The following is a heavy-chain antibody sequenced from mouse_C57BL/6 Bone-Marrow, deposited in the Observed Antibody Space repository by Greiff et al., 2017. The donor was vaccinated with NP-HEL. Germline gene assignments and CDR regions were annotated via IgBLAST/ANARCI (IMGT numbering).Heavy chain of an antibody. CDR3: ARDGGLRRYSDV. V-gene: IGHV1-52*01. CDR1: GYTFTSYW. J-gene: IGHJ1*03. Sequence: QVQLQQPGAELVRPGSSVKLSCKASGYTFTSYWMHWVKQRPIQGLEWIGNIDPSDSETHYNQKFKDKATLTVDKSSSTAYMPLSSLTSEDSAVYYCARDGGLRRYSDVWGTGTTVTVSS. D-gene: IGHD2-4*01. CDR2: IDPSDSET.